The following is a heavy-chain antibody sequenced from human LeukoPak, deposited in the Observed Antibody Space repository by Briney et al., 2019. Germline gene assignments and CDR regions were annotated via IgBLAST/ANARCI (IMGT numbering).Heavy chain of an antibody. CDR2: IYYSGSS. V-gene: IGHV4-39*07. D-gene: IGHD6-13*01. J-gene: IGHJ3*02. CDR3: ARDLYSSRTNDAFVI. Sequence: SETLSLTCTVSGGSIRSSSYYWGWIRQPPGKGLEWVGSIYYSGSSYYNPSLKSRVTISVDTSKNQFSLKLTSVTAADTALYYCARDLYSSRTNDAFVIWGQGTMVTVSS. CDR1: GGSIRSSSYY.